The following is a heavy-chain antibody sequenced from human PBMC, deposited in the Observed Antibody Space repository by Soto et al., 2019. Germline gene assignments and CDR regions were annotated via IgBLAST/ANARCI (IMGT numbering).Heavy chain of an antibody. CDR1: GGSISSGGYY. D-gene: IGHD6-13*01. CDR2: IYYSGST. J-gene: IGHJ6*03. V-gene: IGHV4-31*03. Sequence: SETLSLTCTVSGGSISSGGYYWSWIRQHPGKGLEWIGYIYYSGSTYYNPSLKSRVTISVDTSKNQFSLKLSSVTAADTAVYYCARDRGEQQLPRGADYYYYMDVWGKGTTVTVSS. CDR3: ARDRGEQQLPRGADYYYYMDV.